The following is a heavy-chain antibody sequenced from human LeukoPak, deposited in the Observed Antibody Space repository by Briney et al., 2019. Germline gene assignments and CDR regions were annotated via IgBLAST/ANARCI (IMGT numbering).Heavy chain of an antibody. D-gene: IGHD3-22*01. V-gene: IGHV4-59*08. CDR2: IYYSGST. CDR1: GGSISSYY. CDR3: ARHAVTMIVVVITHFDY. J-gene: IGHJ4*02. Sequence: KPSETLSLTCTVSGGSISSYYWSWIRQPPGKGLEWIGYIYYSGSTNYNPSLKSRVTISVDTSKNQFSLKLSSVTAADTAVYYCARHAVTMIVVVITHFDYWGQGTLVTVSS.